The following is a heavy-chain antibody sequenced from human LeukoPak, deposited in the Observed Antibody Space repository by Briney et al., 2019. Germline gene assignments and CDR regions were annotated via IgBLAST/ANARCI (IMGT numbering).Heavy chain of an antibody. Sequence: GGSLRLSCAASGFTFSSYAMSWVRQAPGKGLEWVSAISGSGGSTYYADSVKGRFTISRDNSKNTLYLQMNSLRAEDTAVYYCARDSYDSSGYGYYYYYMDVWGKGTTVTVSS. J-gene: IGHJ6*03. CDR3: ARDSYDSSGYGYYYYYMDV. V-gene: IGHV3-23*01. CDR2: ISGSGGST. CDR1: GFTFSSYA. D-gene: IGHD3-22*01.